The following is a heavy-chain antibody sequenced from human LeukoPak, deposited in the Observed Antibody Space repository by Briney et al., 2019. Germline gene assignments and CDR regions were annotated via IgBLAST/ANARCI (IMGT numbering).Heavy chain of an antibody. CDR2: IYYSGST. Sequence: SETLSLTCTVSGGSISSGDYYWSWIRQPPGKGLEWIGYIYYSGSTYYNPSLKSRVTISVDTSENQFSLKLSSVTAADTAVYYCASLSIAVAGTNWFDPWGQGTLVTVSS. CDR3: ASLSIAVAGTNWFDP. V-gene: IGHV4-30-4*01. D-gene: IGHD6-19*01. J-gene: IGHJ5*02. CDR1: GGSISSGDYY.